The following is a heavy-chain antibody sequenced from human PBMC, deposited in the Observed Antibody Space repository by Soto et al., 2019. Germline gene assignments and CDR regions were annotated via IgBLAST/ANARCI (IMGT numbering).Heavy chain of an antibody. CDR3: ARVVHDYGDYELYYFDY. V-gene: IGHV4-30-2*01. Sequence: KPSETLSLTCGVSGDTISTGGYSWAWLRQPPEKGLEWIGHTYHSGNTNYNPSLKSRVTISVDKSKNQFSLKLSSVTAADTAVYYCARVVHDYGDYELYYFDYWGQGTLVTVPQ. CDR1: GDTISTGGYS. J-gene: IGHJ4*02. CDR2: TYHSGNT. D-gene: IGHD4-17*01.